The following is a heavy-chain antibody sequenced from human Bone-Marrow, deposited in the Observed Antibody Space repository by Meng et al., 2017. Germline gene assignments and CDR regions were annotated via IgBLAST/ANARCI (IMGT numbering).Heavy chain of an antibody. D-gene: IGHD5-18*01. CDR1: GYTFTSYY. CDR2: INPSGGST. J-gene: IGHJ2*01. V-gene: IGHV1-46*01. Sequence: ASVKVSCKASGYTFTSYYMHWVRQAPGQGLEWMGIINPSGGSTSYAQKFQGRVTMTRDTSTSTVYMELSNLRSEDTAVYYCARDGTWIQLPHENWYFDLWGRGTLVTVSS. CDR3: ARDGTWIQLPHENWYFDL.